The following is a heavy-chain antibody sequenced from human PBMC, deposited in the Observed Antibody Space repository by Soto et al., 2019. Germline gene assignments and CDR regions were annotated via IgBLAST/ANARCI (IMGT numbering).Heavy chain of an antibody. CDR1: GFTVSTKY. CDR3: GRDDVVCDGGRCYGVPMDV. Sequence: EVQLVESGGGLVQPGGSLRLSCAASGFTVSTKYMSWVRQAPGKGLEWVSLIQSGGTTDYADSVRGRFTISRDSSENPPHRQADGLRAVDTAVHYCGRDDVVCDGGRCYGVPMDVCGKGTTVTVSS. J-gene: IGHJ6*03. CDR2: IQSGGTT. V-gene: IGHV3-66*01. D-gene: IGHD2-15*01.